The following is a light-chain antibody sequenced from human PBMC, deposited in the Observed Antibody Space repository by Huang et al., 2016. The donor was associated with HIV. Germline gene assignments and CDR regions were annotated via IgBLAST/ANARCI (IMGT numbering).Light chain of an antibody. Sequence: EIIMTQSPATLSLSPGEGASLAGRANQSVATNLAWYLHRPGQSPRILIFGVSTRASGLPGRVSGSGSGTQFTLTVSGLQSEDFAVYYCQQYHNWPYTFGQGTKLEI. CDR3: QQYHNWPYT. CDR1: QSVATN. V-gene: IGKV3-15*01. CDR2: GVS. J-gene: IGKJ2*01.